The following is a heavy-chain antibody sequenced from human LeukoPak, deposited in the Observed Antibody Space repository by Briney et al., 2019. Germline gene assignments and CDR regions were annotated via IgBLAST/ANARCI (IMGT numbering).Heavy chain of an antibody. CDR2: INHSGRT. Sequence: SETLSLTCAVYGGSFSGYYWSWIRQPPGKGLEWIGEINHSGRTNYNPSLKSRVTISVDTSKNQFSLKLSSVTAADTAVYYCARGRNWGLYYWGQGTLVTVSS. D-gene: IGHD7-27*01. V-gene: IGHV4-34*01. J-gene: IGHJ4*02. CDR3: ARGRNWGLYY. CDR1: GGSFSGYY.